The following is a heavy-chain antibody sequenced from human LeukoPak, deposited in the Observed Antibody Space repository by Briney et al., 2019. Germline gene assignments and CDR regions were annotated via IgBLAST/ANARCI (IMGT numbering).Heavy chain of an antibody. Sequence: SETLSLTCTVCGGSISSSAYYWGWIRQPPGKGLEWIGSMYYSGSTYSTPSLKSRVTISVDTSKNHFSLNLSSVTAADTAVYYCAKALSNGLIDSWGQGTLVTVSS. J-gene: IGHJ4*02. CDR1: GGSISSSAYY. D-gene: IGHD6-19*01. V-gene: IGHV4-39*02. CDR3: AKALSNGLIDS. CDR2: MYYSGST.